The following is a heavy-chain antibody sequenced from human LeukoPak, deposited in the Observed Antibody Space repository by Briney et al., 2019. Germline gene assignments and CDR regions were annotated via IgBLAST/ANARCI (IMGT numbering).Heavy chain of an antibody. CDR1: GYTLTELS. CDR2: FDPEDGET. V-gene: IGHV1-24*01. CDR3: ATDLVATIKDRQTGDLPPLDY. J-gene: IGHJ4*02. Sequence: ASVKVSCKVSGYTLTELSMHWVRQAPGKGLEWMGGFDPEDGETIYAQKFQGRVTMTEDTSTDTAYMELSSLRSEDTAVYYCATDLVATIKDRQTGDLPPLDYWGQGTLVTVSS. D-gene: IGHD5-12*01.